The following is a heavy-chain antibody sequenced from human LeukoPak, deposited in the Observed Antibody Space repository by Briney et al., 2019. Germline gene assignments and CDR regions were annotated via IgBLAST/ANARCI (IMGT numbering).Heavy chain of an antibody. J-gene: IGHJ4*02. V-gene: IGHV4-4*07. CDR1: GGSISSYY. CDR3: AREYTGIAEYYFDY. Sequence: TLSLTCAVSGGSISSYYWSWIRQPAGKGLEWIGRIYTSGSTNYNPSLKSRVTMSVDTSKNQFSLKLSSVTAADTAVYYCAREYTGIAEYYFDYWGQGTLVTVSS. CDR2: IYTSGST. D-gene: IGHD6-13*01.